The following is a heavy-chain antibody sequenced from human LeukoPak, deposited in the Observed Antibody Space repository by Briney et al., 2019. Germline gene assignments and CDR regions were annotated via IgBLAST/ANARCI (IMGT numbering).Heavy chain of an antibody. Sequence: SETLSLTCAVYGGSFSGYYWSWIRQPPGKGLEWIGSIYYSGSTYYNPSLKSRVTISVDTSKNQFSLKLSSVTAADTAVYYCARGEYSSGWPVYFDYWGQGTLVTVSS. CDR2: IYYSGST. J-gene: IGHJ4*02. CDR1: GGSFSGYY. V-gene: IGHV4-34*01. CDR3: ARGEYSSGWPVYFDY. D-gene: IGHD6-19*01.